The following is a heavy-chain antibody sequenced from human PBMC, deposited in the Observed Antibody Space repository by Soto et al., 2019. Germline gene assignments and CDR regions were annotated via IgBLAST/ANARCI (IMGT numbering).Heavy chain of an antibody. Sequence: GGSLRLSCAASGFTFTRYSMNWVRQAPGKGLEWVSSISSTTNYIYYADSMKGRFTVSRDNAKNSVYLEMNSLSAEDTALYYCARESENLTSNFDYWGQGTLVTVSS. CDR2: ISSTTNYI. CDR1: GFTFTRYS. J-gene: IGHJ4*02. CDR3: ARESENLTSNFDY. V-gene: IGHV3-21*01.